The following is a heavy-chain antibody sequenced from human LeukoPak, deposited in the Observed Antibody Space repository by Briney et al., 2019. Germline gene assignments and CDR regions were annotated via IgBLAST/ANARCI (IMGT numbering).Heavy chain of an antibody. V-gene: IGHV1-2*02. CDR3: ARGVRITMVRGVNTASY. CDR1: GYTFNTYG. CDR2: INPNSGGT. J-gene: IGHJ4*02. D-gene: IGHD3-10*01. Sequence: ASVKVSCKASGYTFNTYGISWVRQAPGQGLEWMGWINPNSGGTNYAQKFQGRVTMTRDTSISTAYMELSRLRSDDTAVYYCARGVRITMVRGVNTASYWGQGTLVTVSS.